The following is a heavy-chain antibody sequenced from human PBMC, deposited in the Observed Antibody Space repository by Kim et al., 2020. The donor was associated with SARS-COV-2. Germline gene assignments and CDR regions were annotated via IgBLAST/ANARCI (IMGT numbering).Heavy chain of an antibody. D-gene: IGHD3-10*01. CDR3: ARPVGGFGDRLDH. V-gene: IGHV1-69*02. Sequence: SVKVSCKVFGETFSSYNINWVRQAPGQGLEWMGRIIPMVGIPDYAQKFQGRVTITADRSTSTAYMDVSSLTSEDTAVYYCARPVGGFGDRLDHWGLGTLVTVSS. CDR1: GETFSSYN. J-gene: IGHJ4*02. CDR2: IIPMVGIP.